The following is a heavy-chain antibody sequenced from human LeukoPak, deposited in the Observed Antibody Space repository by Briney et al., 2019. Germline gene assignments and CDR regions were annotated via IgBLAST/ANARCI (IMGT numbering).Heavy chain of an antibody. J-gene: IGHJ6*03. V-gene: IGHV3-23*01. D-gene: IGHD3-10*01. CDR2: ISGSGGST. Sequence: PGGSLRLSCTVSGFTVSSNSMSWVRRAPGKGLEWVSAISGSGGSTYYADSVKGRFTISRDNSKNTLYLQMNSLRAEDTAVYYCAKAGNYRLWFGESTPEYYMDVWGKGTTVTISS. CDR1: GFTVSSNS. CDR3: AKAGNYRLWFGESTPEYYMDV.